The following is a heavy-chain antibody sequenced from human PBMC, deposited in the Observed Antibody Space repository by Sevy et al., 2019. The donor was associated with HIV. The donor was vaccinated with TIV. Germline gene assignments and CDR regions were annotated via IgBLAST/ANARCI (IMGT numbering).Heavy chain of an antibody. J-gene: IGHJ4*02. Sequence: SETLSLICTVSGGSITSLYWNWIRQPPGKGLEWIASIYYNGHINYNPSLKSRVTLSLDTSKNQFSLRLSSVTAADTAMYYCAGENAWGRGYSWGQGTLVTVSS. CDR1: GGSITSLY. V-gene: IGHV4-59*08. CDR3: AGENAWGRGYS. CDR2: IYYNGHI. D-gene: IGHD1-26*01.